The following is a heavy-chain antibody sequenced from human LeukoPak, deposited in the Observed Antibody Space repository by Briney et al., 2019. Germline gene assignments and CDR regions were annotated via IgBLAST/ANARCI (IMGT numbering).Heavy chain of an antibody. CDR2: INPSGGST. V-gene: IGHV1-46*01. CDR1: GYTFTSYY. D-gene: IGHD4-23*01. CDR3: ARHFNTVEIWSGITLGY. Sequence: ASVKVSCKASGYTFTSYYMHWVRQAPGQGLEWMGIINPSGGSTSYAQKFQGRVTMTRDTSTSTVYMELSSLRSEDTAVYYCARHFNTVEIWSGITLGYWGQGTLVSVSS. J-gene: IGHJ4*02.